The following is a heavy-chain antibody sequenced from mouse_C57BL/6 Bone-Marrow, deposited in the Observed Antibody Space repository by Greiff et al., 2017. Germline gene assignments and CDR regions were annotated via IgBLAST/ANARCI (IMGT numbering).Heavy chain of an antibody. CDR2: IDPSDSYT. V-gene: IGHV1-69*01. CDR3: AADGYYDWVWFAY. J-gene: IGHJ3*01. D-gene: IGHD2-3*01. CDR1: GYTFTSYW. Sequence: QVQLQQSGAELVMPGASVKLSCKASGYTFTSYWMHWVKQRPGQGLEWIGEIDPSDSYTNYNQKFKGKSTLTADKSSSTAYMQLSSLTSEDSAVYDCAADGYYDWVWFAYWGQGTLVTVSA.